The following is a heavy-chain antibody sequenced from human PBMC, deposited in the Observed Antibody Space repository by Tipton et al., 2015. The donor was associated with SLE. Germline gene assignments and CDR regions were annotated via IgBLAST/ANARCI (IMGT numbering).Heavy chain of an antibody. D-gene: IGHD3-3*01. CDR2: IRYDGSNK. Sequence: SLRLSCAASGFTFSSYGMHWVRQAPGKGLEWVACIRYDGSNKYYADSVKGRFTISRDNSKNTLYLQMNSLRAEDTAVYYCAKADDFEGYFDYWGQGTLVTVSS. CDR1: GFTFSSYG. J-gene: IGHJ4*02. V-gene: IGHV3-30*02. CDR3: AKADDFEGYFDY.